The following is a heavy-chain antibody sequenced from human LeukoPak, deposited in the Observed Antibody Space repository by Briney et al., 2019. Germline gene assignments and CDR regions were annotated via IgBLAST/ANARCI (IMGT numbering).Heavy chain of an antibody. Sequence: SETLSLTCAVYGGSLSDYYWSWIRQPPGKGLEWIGEVNHSGSTNYNPSLKSRVTISVDTSKNQFSLKLSSVTAADTAVYYCATAHHSLHYYVSGNYYHNWFDPWGQGALVTVSP. J-gene: IGHJ5*02. CDR3: ATAHHSLHYYVSGNYYHNWFDP. D-gene: IGHD3-10*01. V-gene: IGHV4-34*01. CDR1: GGSLSDYY. CDR2: VNHSGST.